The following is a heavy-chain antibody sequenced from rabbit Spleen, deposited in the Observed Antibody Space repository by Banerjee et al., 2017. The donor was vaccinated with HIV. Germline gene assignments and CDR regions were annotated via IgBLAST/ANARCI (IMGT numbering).Heavy chain of an antibody. CDR1: GFDFSTYG. V-gene: IGHV1S47*01. J-gene: IGHJ4*01. D-gene: IGHD1-1*01. Sequence: QEQLEESGGGLVQPGGSLRLSCKVSGFDFSTYGGRLGRQAPGKGLEWIGYIDGVFGTTYYARWVNGRFTISSHNAQNTLYLQMNSLTAADTATYFCVRGASSSGYYSLWGQGTLVTVS. CDR2: IDGVFGTT. CDR3: VRGASSSGYYSL.